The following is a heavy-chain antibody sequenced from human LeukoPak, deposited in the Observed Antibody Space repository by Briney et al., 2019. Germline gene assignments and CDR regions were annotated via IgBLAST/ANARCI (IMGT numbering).Heavy chain of an antibody. CDR2: IRYDGSNK. V-gene: IGHV3-30*02. CDR3: AKGKDLQWPASYYFDY. J-gene: IGHJ4*02. D-gene: IGHD6-19*01. Sequence: GGSLRLSCAASGFTFSSYGMHWVRQAPGKGLEWVAFIRYDGSNKYYADSVKGRFTISRDNSKNTLYLQMNSLRAEDTAVYYCAKGKDLQWPASYYFDYWGQGTLVTVSS. CDR1: GFTFSSYG.